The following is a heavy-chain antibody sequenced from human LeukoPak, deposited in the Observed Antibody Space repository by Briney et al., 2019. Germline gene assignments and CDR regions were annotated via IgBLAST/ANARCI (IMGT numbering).Heavy chain of an antibody. V-gene: IGHV1-2*02. CDR2: INPNSGGT. D-gene: IGHD3-10*01. Sequence: ASVKVSGKASGYTFTGYYIHWVRQAPGQGLEWVGWINPNSGGTHYAQKFQDRVTMTRDTSISTAYMELSRLRSDDTAVYYCARDGYYGSGSYYRRYFDYWGQGTLVTVSS. CDR1: GYTFTGYY. J-gene: IGHJ4*02. CDR3: ARDGYYGSGSYYRRYFDY.